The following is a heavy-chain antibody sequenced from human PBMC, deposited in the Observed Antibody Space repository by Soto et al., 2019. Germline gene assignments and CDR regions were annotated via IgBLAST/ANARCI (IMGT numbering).Heavy chain of an antibody. V-gene: IGHV4-34*01. CDR3: SRGRSSATYCYATFDS. CDR2: IYHSGST. D-gene: IGHD2-15*01. Sequence: PPGTGLEWIGEIYHSGSTNYIPALKSRVTMSADTPKVQFSLQLCAVTAADPAVYFCSRGRSSATYCYATFDSWGQGTLVTSPQ. J-gene: IGHJ4*02.